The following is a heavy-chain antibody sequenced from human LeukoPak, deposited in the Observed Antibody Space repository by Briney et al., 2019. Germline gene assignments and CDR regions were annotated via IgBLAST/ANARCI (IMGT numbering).Heavy chain of an antibody. CDR1: GFTFGSSA. CDR2: FSRSGPDT. CDR3: AKGSLGSWYYFDY. V-gene: IGHV3-23*01. Sequence: GGSLRLSCAASGFTFGSSAMSWVRQAPGKGPGWVSTFSRSGPDTYYADSVKGRFTIFRDNSKNTLYLQMNSLRAEDTAVYYCAKGSLGSWYYFDYWGQGTLVTVSS. J-gene: IGHJ4*02. D-gene: IGHD6-13*01.